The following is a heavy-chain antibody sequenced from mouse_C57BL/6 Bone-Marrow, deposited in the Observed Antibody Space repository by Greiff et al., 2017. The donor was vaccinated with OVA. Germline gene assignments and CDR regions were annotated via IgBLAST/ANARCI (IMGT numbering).Heavy chain of an antibody. CDR2: ISYDGSN. V-gene: IGHV3-6*01. CDR3: ARDRGGYFFDY. J-gene: IGHJ2*01. D-gene: IGHD1-1*02. Sequence: EVKLQESGPGLVKPSQSLSLTCSVTGYSITSGSYWNWIRQFPGNKLEWMGYISYDGSNNYTASVKNRISITRDTSKKQFFLKLNSVTTEDTATYYCARDRGGYFFDYWGQGTTLTVSS. CDR1: GYSITSGSY.